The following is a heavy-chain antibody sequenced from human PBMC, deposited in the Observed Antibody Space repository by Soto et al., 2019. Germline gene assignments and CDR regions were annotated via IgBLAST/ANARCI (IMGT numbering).Heavy chain of an antibody. CDR3: AREYYSGSGTYYAPFDF. CDR2: FYTSGSP. D-gene: IGHD3-10*01. J-gene: IGHJ4*02. CDR1: GGSISSYY. Sequence: SETLSVTCTVSGGSISSYYWNWIRQPAGKGLEWIGRFYTSGSPNYNPSLKSRVTLSVDTSKNQFSLRLSSVTAADTAVYYCAREYYSGSGTYYAPFDFWGQGTLVTVSS. V-gene: IGHV4-4*07.